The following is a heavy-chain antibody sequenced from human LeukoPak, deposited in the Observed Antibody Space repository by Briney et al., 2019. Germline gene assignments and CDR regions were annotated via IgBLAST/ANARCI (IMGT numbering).Heavy chain of an antibody. D-gene: IGHD1-14*01. Sequence: GGSLRPSCAASGFTFSSYAMSWVRQAPGEGLEWGSAISGSGGSTYYADSVKGRFTISRDNSKNTLYLQMNSLRAQDTAVYYCAKTPGTLWAGVYFDYWGQGALVSVSS. J-gene: IGHJ4*02. CDR2: ISGSGGST. V-gene: IGHV3-23*01. CDR3: AKTPGTLWAGVYFDY. CDR1: GFTFSSYA.